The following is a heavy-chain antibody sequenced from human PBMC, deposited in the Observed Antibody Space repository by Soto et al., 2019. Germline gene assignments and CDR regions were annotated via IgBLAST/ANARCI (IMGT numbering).Heavy chain of an antibody. J-gene: IGHJ4*02. CDR3: ARVWSLEPTSSLDY. V-gene: IGHV3-9*01. CDR2: ISWNSGTI. D-gene: IGHD1-1*01. CDR1: GFTFDDYA. Sequence: GGSLRLSCAASGFTFDDYAMHWVRQAPGKGLEWVTGISWNSGTIGYADSVKGRFTISRDNAKNSLYLQMNSLRSEDTAVYYCARVWSLEPTSSLDYWGQGTLVTVSS.